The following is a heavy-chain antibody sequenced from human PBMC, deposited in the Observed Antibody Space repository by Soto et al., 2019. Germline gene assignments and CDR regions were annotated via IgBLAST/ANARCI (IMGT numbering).Heavy chain of an antibody. V-gene: IGHV1-18*01. J-gene: IGHJ4*02. CDR3: ARDYYHSGASFLDY. CDR1: GCSFTRYG. D-gene: IGHD3-22*01. Sequence: QVQLVQSGGGVKKPGASVKVSCKTSGCSFTRYGITWVRQAPGQGPEWMGWISPYNGNTNGGQKFQDRVIVTMDTSTSTAYMELRSLRSDDTAVYYCARDYYHSGASFLDYWGKGALVSVSS. CDR2: ISPYNGNT.